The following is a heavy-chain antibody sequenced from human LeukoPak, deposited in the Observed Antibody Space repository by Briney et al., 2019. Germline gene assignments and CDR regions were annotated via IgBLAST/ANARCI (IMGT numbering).Heavy chain of an antibody. J-gene: IGHJ4*02. CDR2: IIPIFGTA. V-gene: IGHV1-69*13. D-gene: IGHD3-10*01. CDR3: ARPRRIQGAQPFDY. CDR1: GGTFSSYA. Sequence: SVKVSCKASGGTFSSYAISWVRQAPGQGLEWMGGIIPIFGTANYAQKFQGRVTITADESTSTAHMELSSLRSEDTAVYYCARPRRIQGAQPFDYWGQGTLVTVSS.